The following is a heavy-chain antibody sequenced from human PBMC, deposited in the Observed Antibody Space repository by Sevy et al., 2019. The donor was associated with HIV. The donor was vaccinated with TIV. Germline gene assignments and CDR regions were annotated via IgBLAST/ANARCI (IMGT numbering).Heavy chain of an antibody. CDR2: IWYDGSNK. CDR1: GFTFSSYG. V-gene: IGHV3-33*01. D-gene: IGHD3-9*01. CDR3: ARDLTGEYYYYYYGMDV. Sequence: GGSLRLSCAASGFTFSSYGMHWVRQAPGKGLEWVAVIWYDGSNKYYADSVKGRFTISRDNSKNTLYLQMYSLRAEDTAVYYCARDLTGEYYYYYYGMDVWGQGTTVTVSS. J-gene: IGHJ6*02.